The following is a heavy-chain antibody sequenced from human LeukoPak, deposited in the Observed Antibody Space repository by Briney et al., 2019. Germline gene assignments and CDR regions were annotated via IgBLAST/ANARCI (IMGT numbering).Heavy chain of an antibody. V-gene: IGHV3-74*03. CDR1: GFTFRNHW. Sequence: PGGSLRLSCAASGFTFRNHWMHWVRQTPGKGLVWVLRISSDGSSTTYADSVKGRFTISRDNAKNTLSLQMNNLRAKDTAMYYCARDQRVTGRPDIDYWGQGTLVIVSS. CDR3: ARDQRVTGRPDIDY. D-gene: IGHD6-6*01. J-gene: IGHJ4*02. CDR2: ISSDGSST.